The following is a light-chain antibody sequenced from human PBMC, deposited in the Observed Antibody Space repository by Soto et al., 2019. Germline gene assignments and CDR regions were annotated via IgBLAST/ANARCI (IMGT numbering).Light chain of an antibody. V-gene: IGLV2-8*01. CDR1: NSDIGGYNY. CDR2: EVS. CDR3: SSYAGNNNVL. Sequence: QSALTQPPSASGSPGQSVTISCTGTNSDIGGYNYVSWYQQHPGKAPKLIIYEVSQRPSGVPDRFSGSKSGNTASLTVSGLQAEDEADYYCSSYAGNNNVLFGGGTKVTVL. J-gene: IGLJ2*01.